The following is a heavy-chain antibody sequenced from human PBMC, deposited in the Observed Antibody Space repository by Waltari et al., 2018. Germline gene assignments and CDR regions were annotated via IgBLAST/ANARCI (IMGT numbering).Heavy chain of an antibody. D-gene: IGHD4-17*01. V-gene: IGHV4-31*09. Sequence: QVQLQESGPGLVKPSQTLSLTCTVSGGSISSGGYYWSWIRQHPGKGLEWIGYIYHSGSTYYNPSLKSRVTISVDRSKNQFSLKLSSVTAADTAVYYCAYDYEGGKVDYWGQGTLVTVSS. CDR2: IYHSGST. J-gene: IGHJ4*02. CDR3: AYDYEGGKVDY. CDR1: GGSISSGGYY.